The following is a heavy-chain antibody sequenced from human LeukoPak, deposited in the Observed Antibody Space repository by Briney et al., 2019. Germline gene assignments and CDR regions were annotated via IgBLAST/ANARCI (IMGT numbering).Heavy chain of an antibody. J-gene: IGHJ4*02. CDR2: INPSGGST. Sequence: ASVKVSCKASGCTFTGYYMHWVRQAPGQGVEWMGIINPSGGSTSYAQKFQGRVTVTRDTSTSTVYMELSSLRSEDTAVYYCARELSPNGNYDCWGQGTLVTVSS. V-gene: IGHV1-46*01. CDR1: GCTFTGYY. CDR3: ARELSPNGNYDC. D-gene: IGHD3-16*02.